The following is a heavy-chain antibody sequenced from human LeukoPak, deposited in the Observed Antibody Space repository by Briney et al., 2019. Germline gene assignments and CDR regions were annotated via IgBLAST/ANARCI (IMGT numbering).Heavy chain of an antibody. CDR2: IYYSGST. J-gene: IGHJ4*02. CDR3: AIEAYDNGRPFDY. CDR1: GGSISSGSYY. Sequence: SETLSLTCTVSGGSISSGSYYWGWIRQPPGKGLEWIGSIYYSGSTYYNPSLKSRVTISVDTSKNQFSLKLSSVTAADTAVYYCAIEAYDNGRPFDYWGQGTLVTVSS. D-gene: IGHD3-22*01. V-gene: IGHV4-39*07.